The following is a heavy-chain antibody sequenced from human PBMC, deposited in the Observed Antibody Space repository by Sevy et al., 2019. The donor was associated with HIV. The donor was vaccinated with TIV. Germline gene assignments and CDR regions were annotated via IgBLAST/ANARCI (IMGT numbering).Heavy chain of an antibody. D-gene: IGHD3-10*01. CDR3: ARGSSGLGVYVFDY. CDR2: INHSGST. J-gene: IGHJ4*02. V-gene: IGHV4-34*01. Sequence: SETLSLTCAVYGGSFSGYYWSWIRQPPGKGLEWIGEINHSGSTNYNPSLKSRVTISVDTSKNQFSLKLSCVTAADTAVYYCARGSSGLGVYVFDYWGQGTLVTVSS. CDR1: GGSFSGYY.